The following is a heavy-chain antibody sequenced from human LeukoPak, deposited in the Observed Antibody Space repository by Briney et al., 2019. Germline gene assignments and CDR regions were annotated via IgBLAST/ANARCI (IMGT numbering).Heavy chain of an antibody. Sequence: GGSLRLSCTASESTFDHAMHWVRQTPGKGLEWVSGIGWNSARTGYADSVRGRFTISRDNAKNSLYLQMNSLRAEDTALYYCAKDMKWELQGWFDPWGQGTLVTVSS. J-gene: IGHJ5*02. CDR3: AKDMKWELQGWFDP. D-gene: IGHD1-26*01. V-gene: IGHV3-9*01. CDR2: IGWNSART. CDR1: ESTFDHA.